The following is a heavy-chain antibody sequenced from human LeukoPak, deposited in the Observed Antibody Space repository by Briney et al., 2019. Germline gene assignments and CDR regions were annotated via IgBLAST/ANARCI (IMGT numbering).Heavy chain of an antibody. CDR3: AKRPRYVVASD. D-gene: IGHD2-15*01. CDR2: ISSTGKL. CDR1: EFTLSNSA. V-gene: IGHV3-23*01. Sequence: GSLRLSCTASEFTLSNSAMSWVRQAPGKGLEWVSAISSTGKLYYADSVRGRFTISRDNIKNTLYLQMDSLRAEDTAVYYCAKRPRYVVASDWGQGALVTVSA. J-gene: IGHJ4*02.